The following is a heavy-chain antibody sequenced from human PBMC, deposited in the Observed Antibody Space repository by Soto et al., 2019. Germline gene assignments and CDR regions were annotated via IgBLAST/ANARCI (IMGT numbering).Heavy chain of an antibody. CDR3: ASTSEAQSEAYFDN. Sequence: ASVKVSCKTSGYSFTTCGISWVRQAPGQGLEWMGWTSSNNGTTKYAQKFQGRVTMTTDKSTNTVHMELRRLRSGDTAVYYCASTSEAQSEAYFDNWGQGALVTVSS. CDR1: GYSFTTCG. CDR2: TSSNNGTT. J-gene: IGHJ4*02. V-gene: IGHV1-18*01.